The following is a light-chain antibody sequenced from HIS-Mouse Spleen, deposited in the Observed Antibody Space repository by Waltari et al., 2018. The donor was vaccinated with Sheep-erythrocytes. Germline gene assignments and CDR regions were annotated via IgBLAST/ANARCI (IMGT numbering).Light chain of an antibody. CDR3: QQRSNWPPTWT. CDR1: QGIRND. Sequence: DIQMTQSPSSLSASVGDRVTITCRASQGIRNDLGWYQQKPGKAPKRLIYAASSLQSGVPSRFSGSGSGTEFTLTISSLEPEDFAVYYCQQRSNWPPTWTFGQGTKVEIK. CDR2: AAS. J-gene: IGKJ1*01. V-gene: IGKV1-17*01.